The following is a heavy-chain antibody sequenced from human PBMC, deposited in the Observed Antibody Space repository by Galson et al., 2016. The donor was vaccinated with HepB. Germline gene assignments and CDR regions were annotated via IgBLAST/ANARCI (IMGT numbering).Heavy chain of an antibody. D-gene: IGHD3-22*01. J-gene: IGHJ5*02. V-gene: IGHV4-31*03. Sequence: TLSLTCTVSGGSISSSGNYWSWIRQRPGKGLEWIGYISYSGTTDYNPSLKRRVSISVDTSNNQFSLRLNSVTAADTAVYFCARQWWLSPYFGPWGREPWSPSPQ. CDR3: ARQWWLSPYFGP. CDR2: ISYSGTT. CDR1: GGSISSSGNY.